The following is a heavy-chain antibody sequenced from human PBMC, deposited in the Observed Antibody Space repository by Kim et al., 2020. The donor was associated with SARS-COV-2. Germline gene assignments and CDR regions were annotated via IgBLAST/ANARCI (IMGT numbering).Heavy chain of an antibody. D-gene: IGHD6-13*01. CDR3: ARDRQQLASYYYYYGMDV. Sequence: GGSLRLSCAASGFTFSSYSMNWVRQAPGKGLEWVSSISSSSSYIYYADSVKGRFTISRDNAKNSLYLQMNSLRAEDTAVYYCARDRQQLASYYYYYGMDVWGQGTTVTVSS. CDR2: ISSSSSYI. CDR1: GFTFSSYS. V-gene: IGHV3-21*01. J-gene: IGHJ6*02.